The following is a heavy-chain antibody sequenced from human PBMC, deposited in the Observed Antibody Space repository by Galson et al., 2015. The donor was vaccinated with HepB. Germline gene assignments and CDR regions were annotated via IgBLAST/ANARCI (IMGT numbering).Heavy chain of an antibody. D-gene: IGHD4-17*01. CDR3: ARAADGDYGSWSYYYGLDV. CDR2: IIPIFVTT. J-gene: IGHJ6*02. V-gene: IGHV1-69*13. Sequence: SVKVSCKASGDTFSNYAIAWVRQAPGQGLEWMGGIIPIFVTTNYAQKFQGRVSITADDSTTTSYMELTNLRSEDTAVYYCARAADGDYGSWSYYYGLDVWGQGTTVTVSS. CDR1: GDTFSNYA.